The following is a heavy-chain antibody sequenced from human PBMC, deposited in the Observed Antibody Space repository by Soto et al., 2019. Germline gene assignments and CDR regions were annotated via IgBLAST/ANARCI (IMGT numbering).Heavy chain of an antibody. CDR1: GYTFTSYA. D-gene: IGHD6-6*01. CDR3: ATGLVSPGFHYYYYYGMDV. CDR2: INAGNGNT. V-gene: IGHV1-3*01. J-gene: IGHJ6*02. Sequence: ASVKVSCKASGYTFTSYAMHWVRQAPGQRLEWMGWINAGNGNTKYSQKFQGRVTITWDTSASTAYMELSSLRSEDTAVYYCATGLVSPGFHYYYYYGMDVWGQGTPVTVSS.